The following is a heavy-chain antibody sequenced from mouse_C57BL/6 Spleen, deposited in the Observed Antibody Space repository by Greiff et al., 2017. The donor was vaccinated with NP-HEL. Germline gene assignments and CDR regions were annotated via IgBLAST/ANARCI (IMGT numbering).Heavy chain of an antibody. D-gene: IGHD1-1*01. CDR1: GYTFTDYE. J-gene: IGHJ1*03. V-gene: IGHV1-15*01. CDR2: IDPETGGT. Sequence: QVQLQQSGAELVRPGASVTLSCKASGYTFTDYEMHWVKQTPVHGLEWIGAIDPETGGTAYNQKFKGKAILTADKSSSTAYMELRSLTSEDSAVYYSTRPYCGSSYWYFDVWGTGTTVTVSS. CDR3: TRPYCGSSYWYFDV.